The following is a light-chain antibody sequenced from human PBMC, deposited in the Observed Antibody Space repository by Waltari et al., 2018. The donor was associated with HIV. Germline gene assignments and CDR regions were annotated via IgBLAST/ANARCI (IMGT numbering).Light chain of an antibody. J-gene: IGLJ2*01. Sequence: QSVLTQPPSVSGAPGPRVTISCTGSSSNIGAGYDVHWYQHLPGTAPKLLIYGNSNRPSGVPDRFSGSKSGTSASLAITGLQAEDEADYYCQSYDSSLSGGDVVFGGGTKLTVL. V-gene: IGLV1-40*01. CDR3: QSYDSSLSGGDVV. CDR1: SSNIGAGYD. CDR2: GNS.